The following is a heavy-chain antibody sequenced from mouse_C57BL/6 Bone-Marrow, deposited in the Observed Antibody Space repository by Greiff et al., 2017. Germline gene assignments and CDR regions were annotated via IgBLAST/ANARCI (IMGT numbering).Heavy chain of an antibody. Sequence: EVQLQQSGPELVKPGASVKISCKASGYSFTDYNMNWVKQSNGKRLEWIGVINPNYGTTSYNQKFKGKATLTVDQSYSTAYMQLNSLPSDDSAVYYCARSYDYDGYFDVWGTGTTVTVSS. J-gene: IGHJ1*03. D-gene: IGHD2-4*01. V-gene: IGHV1-39*01. CDR2: INPNYGTT. CDR1: GYSFTDYN. CDR3: ARSYDYDGYFDV.